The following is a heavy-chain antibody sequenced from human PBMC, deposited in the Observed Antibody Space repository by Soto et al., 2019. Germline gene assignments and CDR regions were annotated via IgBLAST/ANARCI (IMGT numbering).Heavy chain of an antibody. D-gene: IGHD4-17*01. J-gene: IGHJ4*02. CDR3: AKDHLMTTVTTVGY. CDR1: GFTFSNYG. V-gene: IGHV3-30*18. Sequence: VQLVESGGGVVQPGRSRRLSCAASGFTFSNYGMHWVRQAPGKGLEWVAVISYHGRDKYYADSVKGRFTIARDNSQNTLYLEMNSLRAEDTAVYYWAKDHLMTTVTTVGYWGQGTLVTVSS. CDR2: ISYHGRDK.